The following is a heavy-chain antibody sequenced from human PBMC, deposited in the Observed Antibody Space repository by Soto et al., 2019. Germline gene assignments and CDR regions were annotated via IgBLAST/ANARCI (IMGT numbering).Heavy chain of an antibody. Sequence: EVQLVESGGGLVKPGGSLRLSCAASGFTFSSYSMNWVRQAPGKGLEWVSSISSSSSYIYYADSVKGRFTISRDNAKNSLYLQMSSLRAEETAVYYCAGHTGTIYYSSGSSDYWGQGTLVTLS. J-gene: IGHJ4*02. CDR3: AGHTGTIYYSSGSSDY. D-gene: IGHD3-10*01. CDR1: GFTFSSYS. V-gene: IGHV3-21*01. CDR2: ISSSSSYI.